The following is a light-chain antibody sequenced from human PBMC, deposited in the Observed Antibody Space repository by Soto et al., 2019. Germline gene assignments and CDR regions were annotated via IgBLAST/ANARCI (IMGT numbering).Light chain of an antibody. Sequence: DVVMTQSPLSLPVTLGQPASISCRSSQSLVHSDGNTYLNWFQQRPGQSPRRLIYKVSNRDSGVPDRFSGSGSGTDFTLKISRVEAEDVGMYYCMHSIDWPWTFGQGTKVDIK. CDR3: MHSIDWPWT. V-gene: IGKV2-30*02. CDR1: QSLVHSDGNTY. CDR2: KVS. J-gene: IGKJ1*01.